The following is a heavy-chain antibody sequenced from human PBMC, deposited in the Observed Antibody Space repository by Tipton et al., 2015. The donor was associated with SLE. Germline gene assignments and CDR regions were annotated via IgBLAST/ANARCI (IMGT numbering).Heavy chain of an antibody. D-gene: IGHD4-17*01. Sequence: GLVKPSETLSLTCAVYGGSFSGYYWGWIRQPPGKGLEWIGSVYYSGTTYYNPSFKSRLTISVHTTKNQFSLRLNSVTATDTAVYYCARPGFDDYGDWDIEYWGQGTLVTVSS. V-gene: IGHV4-39*01. CDR1: GGSFSGYY. J-gene: IGHJ4*02. CDR2: VYYSGTT. CDR3: ARPGFDDYGDWDIEY.